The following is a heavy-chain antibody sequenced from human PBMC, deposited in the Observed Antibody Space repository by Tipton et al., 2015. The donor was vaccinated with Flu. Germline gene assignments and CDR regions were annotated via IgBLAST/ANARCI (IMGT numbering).Heavy chain of an antibody. J-gene: IGHJ5*02. D-gene: IGHD2-15*01. CDR1: GGSISSYY. V-gene: IGHV4-59*01. CDR3: ARACGSGGNRWFDP. CDR2: IYYSGST. Sequence: LRLSCTVSGGSISSYYWSWIRQPPGKGLEWIGYIYYSGSTNYNPSLKSRVTISVDTSKNQFSLKLSSVTAADTAVYYCARACGSGGNRWFDPWGQGALVTVSS.